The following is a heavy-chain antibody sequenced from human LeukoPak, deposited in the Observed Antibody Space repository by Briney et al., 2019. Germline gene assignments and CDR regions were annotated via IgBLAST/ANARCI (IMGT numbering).Heavy chain of an antibody. CDR1: GYTLTELS. CDR3: ATNSGSYSMYFDY. D-gene: IGHD1-26*01. CDR2: FDPEDGET. V-gene: IGHV1-24*01. Sequence: ASVKVSCKVSGYTLTELSMHWVRQAPGKGLEWMGGFDPEDGETIYAQKFQGRVTMTEDTSTDTANMELSSLRSEDTAVYYCATNSGSYSMYFDYWGQGTLVTVSS. J-gene: IGHJ4*02.